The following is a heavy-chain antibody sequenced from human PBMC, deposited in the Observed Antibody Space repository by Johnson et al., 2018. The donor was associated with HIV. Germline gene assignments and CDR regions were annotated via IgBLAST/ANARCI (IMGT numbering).Heavy chain of an antibody. CDR1: GFTFSSYA. J-gene: IGHJ3*02. Sequence: QVQLVESGGGVVQPGRSLRLSCAASGFTFSSYAMHWVRQAPGKGLEWVAVISYDGSNKYYADSVKGRFTISRDNSKNTLYLQMNSLRAEDTAVYYWESPSGGSYWAFDIWGQGTMVTVAS. D-gene: IGHD1-26*01. V-gene: IGHV3-30-3*01. CDR3: ESPSGGSYWAFDI. CDR2: ISYDGSNK.